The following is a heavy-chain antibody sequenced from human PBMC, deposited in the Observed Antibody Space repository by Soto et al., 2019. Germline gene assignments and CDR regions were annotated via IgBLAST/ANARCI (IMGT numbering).Heavy chain of an antibody. V-gene: IGHV5-10-1*01. CDR3: SRDSYYDILTCYYHWGDPTPX. CDR1: GYSFTSYW. CDR2: IGPSDSYT. Sequence: GEALKISCQGSGYSFTSYWISWVRQMPGKGLEWMVMIGPSDSYTNYSPSFQGPVTISAYKSISLDYLQWSSLKSSDTAMYYCSRDSYYDILTCYYHWGDPTPXWGQGTLVTGSX. D-gene: IGHD3-9*01. J-gene: IGHJ4*02.